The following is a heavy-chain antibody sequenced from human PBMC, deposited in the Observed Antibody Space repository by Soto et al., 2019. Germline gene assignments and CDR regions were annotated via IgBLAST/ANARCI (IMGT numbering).Heavy chain of an antibody. CDR2: IIPILGIA. D-gene: IGHD3-16*02. CDR3: ATRGDLGELSSNPYYSFDY. V-gene: IGHV1-69*02. CDR1: GGTFSSYT. Sequence: QVQLVQSGAEVKKPGSSVKVSCKASGGTFSSYTISWVRQAPGQGLEWMGRIIPILGIANYAQKFQGRVTITEDKSTSRANMALSSLRSEDKAVYYCATRGDLGELSSNPYYSFDYWGQGTLVTVSS. J-gene: IGHJ4*02.